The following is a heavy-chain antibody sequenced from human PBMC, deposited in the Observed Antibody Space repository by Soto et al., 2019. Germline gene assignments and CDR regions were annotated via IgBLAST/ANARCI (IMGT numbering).Heavy chain of an antibody. CDR3: ARDARVGMKTETTWEGGDYYYGMDV. Sequence: GGSLRLSCAVSGFTFNNYAMNWVRQTPGKGLEWVSAISSSGVHTYYADSVKGRVTISRDNFKGTLYLQMNSLRAEDTAVYYCARDARVGMKTETTWEGGDYYYGMDVWGQGTTVTVSS. CDR2: ISSSGVHT. CDR1: GFTFNNYA. J-gene: IGHJ6*02. V-gene: IGHV3-23*01. D-gene: IGHD4-17*01.